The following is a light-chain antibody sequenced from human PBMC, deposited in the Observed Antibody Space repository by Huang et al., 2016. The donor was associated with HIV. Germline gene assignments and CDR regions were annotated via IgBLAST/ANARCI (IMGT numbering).Light chain of an antibody. V-gene: IGKV3D-15*01. CDR1: QSVSNY. CDR3: QQCNNWPPRIT. Sequence: EIVMTQSPATLSVSPGGRATLPCSASQSVSNYLAWYHQTPDQAPRRLIYGAFTRATGIPARFSGSGSETEFTLTISSLQSEDFAVYYCQQCNNWPPRITFGQGTRLEIK. CDR2: GAF. J-gene: IGKJ5*01.